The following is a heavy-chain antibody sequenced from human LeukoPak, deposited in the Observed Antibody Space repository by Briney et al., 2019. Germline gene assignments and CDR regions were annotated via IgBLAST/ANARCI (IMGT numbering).Heavy chain of an antibody. CDR2: IGASGTST. Sequence: GGSLRLSCSASGFSFSAYAMHWVRQAPGRGLEYVSAIGASGTSTYFADSVKGRFTISRDNSKNTVYLQMSSLRTEDTAVYFCTGSTTGYYSYWGQGTLGTVSS. J-gene: IGHJ4*02. CDR1: GFSFSAYA. V-gene: IGHV3-64D*06. D-gene: IGHD3-9*01. CDR3: TGSTTGYYSY.